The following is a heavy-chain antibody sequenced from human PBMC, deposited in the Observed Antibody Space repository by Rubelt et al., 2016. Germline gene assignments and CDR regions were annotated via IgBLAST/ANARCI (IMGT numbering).Heavy chain of an antibody. CDR1: GGSISSYY. CDR2: IYSSGIT. Sequence: QLQLQESGPGLVKPSETLSLTCTVSGGSISSYYWSWIRQPAGKGLEWIGRIYSSGITTYNPSPKSRVIMSVDTSKNQFFRKLSAVTAADTAVNYGARDSGDGYYYYYNGMDVWGQGTTVTVSS. J-gene: IGHJ6*02. V-gene: IGHV4-4*07. D-gene: IGHD5-12*01. CDR3: ARDSGDGYYYYYNGMDV.